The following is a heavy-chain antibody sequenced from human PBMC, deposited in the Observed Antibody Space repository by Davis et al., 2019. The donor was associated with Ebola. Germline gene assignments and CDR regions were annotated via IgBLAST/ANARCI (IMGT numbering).Heavy chain of an antibody. CDR1: GFTFSSYA. CDR3: VKDATLLWFGWFDP. CDR2: ISSNGGST. J-gene: IGHJ5*02. V-gene: IGHV3-64D*08. Sequence: PGGSLRLSCAASGFTFSSYAMHWVRQAPGKGLEYVSAISSNGGSTYYADSVKGRFTISRDNSKNTLYLQMSSLRAEDTAVYYCVKDATLLWFGWFDPWGQGTLVTVSS. D-gene: IGHD3-10*01.